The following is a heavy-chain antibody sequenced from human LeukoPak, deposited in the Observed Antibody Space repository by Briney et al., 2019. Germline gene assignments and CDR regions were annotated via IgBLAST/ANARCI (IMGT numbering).Heavy chain of an antibody. J-gene: IGHJ6*02. CDR1: GYTFTSYG. CDR3: ARDPRGDYYYGMDV. V-gene: IGHV1-18*01. CDR2: ISAYNGNT. D-gene: IGHD3-10*01. Sequence: GASVKVSCKASGYTFTSYGISWVRQAPGQGLEWMGWISAYNGNTNYAQKLQGRVTMTTDTSTSTAYMELRSLRSDDTAVYYCARDPRGDYYYGMDVWGQGTTVTVSS.